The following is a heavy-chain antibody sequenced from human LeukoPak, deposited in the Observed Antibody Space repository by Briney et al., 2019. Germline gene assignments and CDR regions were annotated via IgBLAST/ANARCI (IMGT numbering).Heavy chain of an antibody. Sequence: GGSLRLSCAASGFTFSSYEMNWVRQAPGKGLEWVSYISSSGSTIYYADSVKGRFTISRDNAKNSLYLQMNSLRAEDTAVYYCARSPGIAVAGDPYYYYYMDVWGKGTTVTISS. V-gene: IGHV3-48*03. D-gene: IGHD6-19*01. CDR1: GFTFSSYE. J-gene: IGHJ6*03. CDR2: ISSSGSTI. CDR3: ARSPGIAVAGDPYYYYYMDV.